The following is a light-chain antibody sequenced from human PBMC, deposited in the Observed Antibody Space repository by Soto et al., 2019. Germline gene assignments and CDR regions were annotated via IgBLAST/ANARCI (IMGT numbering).Light chain of an antibody. J-gene: IGKJ2*01. CDR2: GSS. CDR1: QSVTNNY. V-gene: IGKV3-20*01. CDR3: HQYGSSPPYT. Sequence: EVVLTQSPGTLSLSPGESATLSCRASQSVTNNYFAWYQQKPGQAPRLLIFGSSDRATGIPDRFSGSGSGTDFTLTISSLEPEDFAVYYCHQYGSSPPYTFGQGTNLEIK.